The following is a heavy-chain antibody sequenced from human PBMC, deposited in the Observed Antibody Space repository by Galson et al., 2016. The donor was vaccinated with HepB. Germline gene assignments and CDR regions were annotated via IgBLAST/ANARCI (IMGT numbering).Heavy chain of an antibody. V-gene: IGHV3-7*01. J-gene: IGHJ4*01. Sequence: SLRLSCAASGFSFSSCWMSWVRQAPGKGLEWVANIKQDGSEKYYVDSVKGRFTISRDNAKNSLYLQMNSLRAEDTAVYYCASQSYYDSSGYYYSAYYFDYWGQEPWSPSPQ. CDR3: ASQSYYDSSGYYYSAYYFDY. CDR1: GFSFSSCW. CDR2: IKQDGSEK. D-gene: IGHD3-22*01.